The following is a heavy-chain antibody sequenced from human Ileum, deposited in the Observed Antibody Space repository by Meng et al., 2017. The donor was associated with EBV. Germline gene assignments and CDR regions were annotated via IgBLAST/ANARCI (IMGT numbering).Heavy chain of an antibody. Sequence: QTSLTESCSTLVKPTQTLTLTCTFSGFALNTGGMAVSWIRQPPGKALEWLALIYWDDDKRYSPSLKTRLTITKDTSKNQVVLTMTNMDPVDTATYYCARRSFAAGSPDYWGQGTLVTVAS. D-gene: IGHD3-10*01. CDR3: ARRSFAAGSPDY. CDR2: IYWDDDK. V-gene: IGHV2-5*02. CDR1: GFALNTGGMA. J-gene: IGHJ4*02.